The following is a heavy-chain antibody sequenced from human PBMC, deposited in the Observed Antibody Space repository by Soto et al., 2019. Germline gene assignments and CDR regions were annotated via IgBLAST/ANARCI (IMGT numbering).Heavy chain of an antibody. V-gene: IGHV4-30-4*01. Sequence: QVQLQESGPGLVKPSQTLSLTCTVSGVSISSGDYYWSWIRQPPGKGLEWIGYIYYSGRTYYNPSLKRRVTMSVDTSKNQFSLKLSSVTAADTAVYYCARAYCSSTSCYKVGRGGMDVWGQGTTVTVSS. J-gene: IGHJ6*02. D-gene: IGHD2-2*02. CDR2: IYYSGRT. CDR3: ARAYCSSTSCYKVGRGGMDV. CDR1: GVSISSGDYY.